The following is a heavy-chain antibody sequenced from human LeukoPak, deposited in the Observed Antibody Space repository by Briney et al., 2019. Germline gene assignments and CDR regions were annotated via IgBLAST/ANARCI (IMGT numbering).Heavy chain of an antibody. CDR2: ISGSGGST. CDR3: AKDSSGLDDCGDPGYFDL. J-gene: IGHJ2*01. V-gene: IGHV3-23*01. D-gene: IGHD4-17*01. CDR1: GFTFSSYA. Sequence: PGGSLRLSCAASGFTFSSYAMSWARQAPGKGLEWVSAISGSGGSTYYADSVKGRFTISRDNSKNTLYLQMNSLRAEDTAVYYCAKDSSGLDDCGDPGYFDLWGRGTLVTVSS.